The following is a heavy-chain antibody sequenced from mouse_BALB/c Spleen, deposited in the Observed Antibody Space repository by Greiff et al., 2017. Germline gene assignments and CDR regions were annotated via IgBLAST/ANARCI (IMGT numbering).Heavy chain of an antibody. CDR2: ISYSGST. Sequence: EVKLQESGPSLVKPSQTLSLTCSVTGDSITSGYWNWIRKFPGNKLEYMGYISYSGSTYYNPSLKSRISITRDTSKNQYYLQLNSVTTEDTATYYCARRGITTPYYYAMDYWGQGTSVTVSS. D-gene: IGHD2-4*01. V-gene: IGHV3-8*02. J-gene: IGHJ4*01. CDR3: ARRGITTPYYYAMDY. CDR1: GDSITSGY.